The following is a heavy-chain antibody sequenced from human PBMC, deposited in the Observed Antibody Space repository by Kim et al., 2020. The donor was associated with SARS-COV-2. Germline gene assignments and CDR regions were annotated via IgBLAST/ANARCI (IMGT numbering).Heavy chain of an antibody. CDR1: GGSFSGYY. J-gene: IGHJ4*02. V-gene: IGHV4-34*01. D-gene: IGHD6-19*01. CDR3: GRFEMAGTVEWKGDYFDY. Sequence: SETLSLTCAVYGGSFSGYYWSWIRQPPGKGLEWIGEINHSGSTTYNPSLKSRVTISVDTSKNQFSLKRSSVTAADTAVYYCGRFEMAGTVEWKGDYFDYWGGEALVIIAS. CDR2: INHSGST.